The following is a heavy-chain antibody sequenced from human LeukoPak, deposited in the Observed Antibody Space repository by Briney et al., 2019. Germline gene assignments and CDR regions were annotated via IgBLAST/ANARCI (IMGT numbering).Heavy chain of an antibody. J-gene: IGHJ4*02. V-gene: IGHV4-61*02. D-gene: IGHD3-22*01. CDR1: GGSISSDHYD. CDR3: ARDSFDGSGYRPFDF. CDR2: IYTGGRT. Sequence: PSETLSHTCTIPGGSISSDHYDWNWTRQPAVKGLDWIGRIYTGGRTNYNPSLMSRVTLSIDTSKKQFSLKLSSVTAADTAVYYCARDSFDGSGYRPFDFWGQGTLVTVS.